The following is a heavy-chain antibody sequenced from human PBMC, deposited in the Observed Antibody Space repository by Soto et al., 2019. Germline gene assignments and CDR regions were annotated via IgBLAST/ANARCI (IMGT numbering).Heavy chain of an antibody. Sequence: GGSLRLSCAASEFTFSSYAMSWVRQAPGKGLEWVSVISGSSNGDRTYYADSVKGRFTISRDNSRNTLHLQMNSLRAEDTAVYYCAKVLGYKNAYYYGMDVWGQGTTVTVSS. D-gene: IGHD5-12*01. J-gene: IGHJ6*02. V-gene: IGHV3-23*01. CDR1: EFTFSSYA. CDR3: AKVLGYKNAYYYGMDV. CDR2: ISGSSNGDRT.